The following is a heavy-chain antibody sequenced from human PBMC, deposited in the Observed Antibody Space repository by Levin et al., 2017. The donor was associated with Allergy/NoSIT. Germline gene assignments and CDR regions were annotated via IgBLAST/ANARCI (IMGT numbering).Heavy chain of an antibody. V-gene: IGHV3-7*01. D-gene: IGHD6-19*01. CDR3: ARVVVGSGWPLDAFDI. Sequence: PGGSLRLSCAASGFTFSSYWMSWVRQAPGKGLEWVANIKQDGSEKYYVDSVKGRFTISRDNAKNSLYLQMNSLRAEDTAVYYCARVVVGSGWPLDAFDIWGQGTMVTVSS. CDR1: GFTFSSYW. CDR2: IKQDGSEK. J-gene: IGHJ3*02.